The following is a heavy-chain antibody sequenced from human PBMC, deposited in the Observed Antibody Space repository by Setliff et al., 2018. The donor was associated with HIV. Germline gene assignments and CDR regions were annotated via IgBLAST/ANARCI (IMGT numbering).Heavy chain of an antibody. CDR1: GFTFSTHA. J-gene: IGHJ4*02. V-gene: IGHV3-30-3*01. Sequence: PGGSLRLSCAASGFTFSTHAMHWVRQAPGKGLEWVAVISYDGSNKYYADSVKGRFTISRDNSKTTLYLQMNSLRVEDTAVYYCARDVGVRGLIHYYFDYWGQGTLVTVSS. CDR2: ISYDGSNK. CDR3: ARDVGVRGLIHYYFDY. D-gene: IGHD3-10*01.